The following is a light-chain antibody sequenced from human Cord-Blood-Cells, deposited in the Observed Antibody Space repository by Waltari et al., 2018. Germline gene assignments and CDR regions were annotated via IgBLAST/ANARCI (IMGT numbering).Light chain of an antibody. CDR2: EDN. CDR1: SGSIASNY. CDR3: QSYDSSNRV. Sequence: NFMLTQPHSVSESPGKTVTISCTRSSGSIASNYVQWYHQRPGSSPTTVIHEDNQRPSGVPDRFSGSIDSSSNSASLTISGLKTEDEADYYCQSYDSSNRVFGGGTKLTVL. V-gene: IGLV6-57*01. J-gene: IGLJ3*02.